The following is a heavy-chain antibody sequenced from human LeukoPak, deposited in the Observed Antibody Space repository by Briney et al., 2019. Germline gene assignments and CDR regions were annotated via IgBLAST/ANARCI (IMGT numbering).Heavy chain of an antibody. Sequence: SETLSLTCTVSGGSISSYYWSWIRQPPGMGLEWIGYIYYSGSTNYNPSLKSRVTMSVDTSKKQLSLKLKSVTAADTAVYYCARGDYYESSGYYYFDYWGQGTLVTVSS. CDR3: ARGDYYESSGYYYFDY. D-gene: IGHD3-22*01. V-gene: IGHV4-59*01. CDR1: GGSISSYY. J-gene: IGHJ4*02. CDR2: IYYSGST.